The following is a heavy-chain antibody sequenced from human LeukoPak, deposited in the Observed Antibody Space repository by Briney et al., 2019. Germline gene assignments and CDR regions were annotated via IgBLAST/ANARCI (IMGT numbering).Heavy chain of an antibody. CDR1: GYTFTSYG. D-gene: IGHD6-13*01. Sequence: ASVKVSCRASGYTFTSYGISWVRQAPGQGLEWMGWISAYNGNTNYAQKLQGRVTMTTDTSTSTAYMELRSLRSDDTAVYYCARDGIIAAAGTGVLVEHYYYYYGMDVWGQGTTVTVSS. V-gene: IGHV1-18*01. J-gene: IGHJ6*02. CDR2: ISAYNGNT. CDR3: ARDGIIAAAGTGVLVEHYYYYYGMDV.